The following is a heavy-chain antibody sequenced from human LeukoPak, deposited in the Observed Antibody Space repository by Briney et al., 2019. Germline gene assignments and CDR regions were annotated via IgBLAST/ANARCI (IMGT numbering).Heavy chain of an antibody. V-gene: IGHV3-66*01. J-gene: IGHJ4*02. CDR3: ARDPGYDSGTDYGD. Sequence: GGSLRLSCAASGITVSRKYMSWVRQAPGKGLEWVSVIHPGGSTYYADSVKGRFTISRDNSKNTLFLQMDSLRAEDTAVNHCARDPGYDSGTDYGDWGQGTLVTVSS. CDR2: IHPGGST. D-gene: IGHD3-10*01. CDR1: GITVSRKY.